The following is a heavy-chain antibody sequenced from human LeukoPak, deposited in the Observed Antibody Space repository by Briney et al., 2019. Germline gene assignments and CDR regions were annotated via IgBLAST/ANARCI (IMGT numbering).Heavy chain of an antibody. D-gene: IGHD6-13*01. CDR1: GGSISSHY. CDR2: IYYSGST. Sequence: SETLSLTCTVSGGSISSHYWSWIRQPPGKGLEWLGYIYYSGSTNYNPYLKSRVTISVDTTKNQFSLKLSSVTAADTAVYYCAKSSSRGFFDYWGQGTLVTVSS. CDR3: AKSSSRGFFDY. V-gene: IGHV4-59*11. J-gene: IGHJ4*02.